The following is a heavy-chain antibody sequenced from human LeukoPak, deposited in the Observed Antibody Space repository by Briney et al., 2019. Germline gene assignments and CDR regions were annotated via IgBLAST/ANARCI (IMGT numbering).Heavy chain of an antibody. Sequence: PSETLSLTCIVSGGSISSYYWSWIRQPPGKGLEWIGYIYYSGSTNYNPSLKSRVTISVDTSKNQFSLKLSSVTAADTAVYYCARQSRYYDSSGYYYFDYWGQGTLVTVSS. D-gene: IGHD3-22*01. V-gene: IGHV4-59*01. J-gene: IGHJ4*02. CDR3: ARQSRYYDSSGYYYFDY. CDR2: IYYSGST. CDR1: GGSISSYY.